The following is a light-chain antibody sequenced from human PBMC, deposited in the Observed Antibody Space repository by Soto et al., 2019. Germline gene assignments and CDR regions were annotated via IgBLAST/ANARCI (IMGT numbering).Light chain of an antibody. V-gene: IGKV3-20*01. CDR3: QQYVNSLWT. CDR2: GAS. Sequence: EIVLTQSPGTLSLSPGKRATLSCRASQDVSSNSLAWYRQKPGQAPRLLIYGASSRATGIPDRFSGSGSGTDITLTISRLEPEDFAVYYCQQYVNSLWTFGQGTKVEIK. J-gene: IGKJ1*01. CDR1: QDVSSNS.